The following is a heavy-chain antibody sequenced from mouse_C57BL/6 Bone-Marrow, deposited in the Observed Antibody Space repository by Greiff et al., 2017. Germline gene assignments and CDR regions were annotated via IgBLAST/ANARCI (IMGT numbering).Heavy chain of an antibody. V-gene: IGHV8-8*01. CDR2: IWWDDDK. CDR3: VRIHYYGSSYGYLDV. J-gene: IGHJ1*03. CDR1: GFSLSTFGMG. D-gene: IGHD1-1*01. Sequence: QVQLQESGPGILQPSPTLSLTCSFSGFSLSTFGMGVGWIRQPSGKGLEWLAHIWWDDDKYYNPALKSRRTISKDTSKNQVFLKIANVDTADTATYYCVRIHYYGSSYGYLDVWGTGTTVTVSS.